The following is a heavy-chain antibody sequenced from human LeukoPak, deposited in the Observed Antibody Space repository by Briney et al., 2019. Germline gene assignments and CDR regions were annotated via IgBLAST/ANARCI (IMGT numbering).Heavy chain of an antibody. D-gene: IGHD6-13*01. CDR3: ARRPIAAAGKGFDP. V-gene: IGHV4-34*01. J-gene: IGHJ5*02. CDR1: GGSFSGYY. CDR2: INHSGST. Sequence: SETLSLTCAVYGGSFSGYYWSWIRQPPGKGLEWIGEINHSGSTNYNPSLKSRVTISVDTSKNQFSLKLSSVTAADTAVYYCARRPIAAAGKGFDPWGQGTPVTVSS.